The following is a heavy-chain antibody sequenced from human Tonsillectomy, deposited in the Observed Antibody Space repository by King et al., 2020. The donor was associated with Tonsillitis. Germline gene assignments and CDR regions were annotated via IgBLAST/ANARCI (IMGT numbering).Heavy chain of an antibody. CDR3: ATGGCVHYCDRGGDMAD. V-gene: IGHV1-24*01. Sequence: QLVQSGAEVKKPGASVKVSCKVSGYTLTELSMHWVRQAPGKGLEWMGGFDPEDGETIYTQKFQGRVTLTDDTSTDTAYMELSSLRSEETAVYYCATGGCVHYCDRGGDMADGGQGSLVTVSS. D-gene: IGHD3-22*01. J-gene: IGHJ4*02. CDR2: FDPEDGET. CDR1: GYTLTELS.